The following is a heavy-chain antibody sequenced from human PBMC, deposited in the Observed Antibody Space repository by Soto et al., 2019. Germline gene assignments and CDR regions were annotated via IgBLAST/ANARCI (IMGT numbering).Heavy chain of an antibody. J-gene: IGHJ4*02. Sequence: GGSLRLSCAASGFTFSSYAMHWVRQAPGKGLEWVAVISCDGSNKYYAGSVKGRFTISRDNSKNTLYLQMNSLRAEDTAVYYCARAESSWGPFDYWGQGTLVTVSS. CDR3: ARAESSWGPFDY. CDR1: GFTFSSYA. D-gene: IGHD6-13*01. CDR2: ISCDGSNK. V-gene: IGHV3-30-3*01.